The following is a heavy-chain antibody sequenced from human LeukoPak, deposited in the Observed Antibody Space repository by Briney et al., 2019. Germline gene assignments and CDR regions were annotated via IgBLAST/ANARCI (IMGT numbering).Heavy chain of an antibody. D-gene: IGHD3-3*01. CDR1: GGSISRSSYY. J-gene: IGHJ4*02. CDR3: ARLPGITIFGVVSSRPKYYFDY. Sequence: SETLSLTCTVSGGSISRSSYYWGWIRQPPGKGLEWIGSIYYSGSTYYNPSLKSRVTISVDTSKNQFSLKLNSVTAADTAVYYCARLPGITIFGVVSSRPKYYFDYWGQGALVTVSS. CDR2: IYYSGST. V-gene: IGHV4-39*07.